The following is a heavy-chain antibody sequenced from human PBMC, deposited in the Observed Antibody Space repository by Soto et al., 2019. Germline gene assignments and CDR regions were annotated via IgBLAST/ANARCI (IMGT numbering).Heavy chain of an antibody. J-gene: IGHJ4*02. CDR3: AREDGSGSSYFDY. Sequence: GGSLRLSCAASGFTFSSYGMHWVRQAPGKGLEWVAVIWYDGSNKYYADSVKGRFTISRDNSKNTLYLQMNSLRAEDTAVYYCAREDGSGSSYFDYWAREPWSPSPQ. D-gene: IGHD3-10*01. CDR1: GFTFSSYG. V-gene: IGHV3-33*01. CDR2: IWYDGSNK.